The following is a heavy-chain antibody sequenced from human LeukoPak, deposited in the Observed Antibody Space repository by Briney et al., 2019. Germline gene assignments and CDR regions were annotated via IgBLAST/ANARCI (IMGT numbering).Heavy chain of an antibody. V-gene: IGHV4-59*01. J-gene: IGHJ5*02. CDR2: IYYGGST. Sequence: SETLSLTCTVSGGSISSYYWSWIRQPPGKGLEWIGYIYYGGSTNYNPSLKSRVTISVDTSKNQFSLKLSSVTAADTAVYYCARAYDFWFDPWGQGTLVTVSS. CDR3: ARAYDFWFDP. D-gene: IGHD1-1*01. CDR1: GGSISSYY.